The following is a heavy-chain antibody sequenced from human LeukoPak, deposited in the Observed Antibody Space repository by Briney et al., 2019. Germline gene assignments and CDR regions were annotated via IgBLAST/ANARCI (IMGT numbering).Heavy chain of an antibody. D-gene: IGHD3-16*01. J-gene: IGHJ4*02. CDR2: ISYDGSNK. V-gene: IGHV3-30*03. CDR3: ASNPGGQSYY. CDR1: GFTFSNYG. Sequence: GRSLRLSCAASGFTFSNYGMHWVRQAPGKGLEWVAVISYDGSNKYYADSVKGRFTISRDNSKNTLYLQMNSLRAEDTAVYYCASNPGGQSYYWGQGTLVTVSS.